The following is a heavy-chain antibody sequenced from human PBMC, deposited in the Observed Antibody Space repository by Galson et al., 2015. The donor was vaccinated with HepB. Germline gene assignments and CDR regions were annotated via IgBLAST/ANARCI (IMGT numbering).Heavy chain of an antibody. D-gene: IGHD6-19*01. Sequence: SETLSLTCNVSGGSFNEDSKYWGWVRQPPGRGLEWIGSTYFRGNTYYNPSLKSRVTIFVDTSKNQLSLKLNSVTAADTAVYYCVRLASGWTMWFDPWGQGTLVTVSS. CDR2: TYFRGNT. J-gene: IGHJ5*02. CDR1: GGSFNEDSKY. V-gene: IGHV4-39*01. CDR3: VRLASGWTMWFDP.